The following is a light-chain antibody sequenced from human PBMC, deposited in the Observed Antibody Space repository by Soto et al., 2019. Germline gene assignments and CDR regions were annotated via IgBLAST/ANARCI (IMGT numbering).Light chain of an antibody. CDR3: QQYYSTPST. CDR1: QSVLYISNNKNY. J-gene: IGKJ1*01. Sequence: LLTPTPDSLSVALYARAAITCKSSQSVLYISNNKNYLAWYQQKPGQPPKLLIRWASTRELGVPDRISGSGSGTDFTLTISSLQAEDVAIYYSQQYYSTPSTFGQGIKV. V-gene: IGKV4-1*01. CDR2: WAS.